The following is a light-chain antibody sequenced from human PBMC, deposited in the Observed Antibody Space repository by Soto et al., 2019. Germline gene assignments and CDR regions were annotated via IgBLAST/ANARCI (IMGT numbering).Light chain of an antibody. CDR2: DDN. CDR1: SSNIGGNS. CDR3: AAWDETLIDA. J-gene: IGLJ1*01. V-gene: IGLV1-51*01. Sequence: QSVLTQPPSVSAAPGQKVTISCSGSSSNIGGNSVSWYQQLPGTAPKLLIYDDNKRPSGIPDRFSGSKSGTSATLGISGLQSEDEADYYCAAWDETLIDAFETGTKVTVL.